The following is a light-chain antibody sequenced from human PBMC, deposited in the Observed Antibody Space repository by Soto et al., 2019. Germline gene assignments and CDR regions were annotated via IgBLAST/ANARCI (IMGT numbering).Light chain of an antibody. V-gene: IGLV2-14*03. CDR2: GVS. CDR1: SSDIGGSNY. CDR3: YSSRSSSSTFYV. J-gene: IGLJ1*01. Sequence: QSALTQPASVSGSPGQSITISCAGTSSDIGGSNYVSWYQQHPGKAPKLMIYGVSNRPSGVSNRFSGSKSGNTASLTISGLQAEDEPDYFCYSSRSSSSTFYVFGTGTKLTVL.